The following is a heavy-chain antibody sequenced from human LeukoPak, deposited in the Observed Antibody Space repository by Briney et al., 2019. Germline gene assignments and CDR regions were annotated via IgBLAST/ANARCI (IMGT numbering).Heavy chain of an antibody. CDR1: GFTFSSYA. V-gene: IGHV3-23*01. J-gene: IGHJ4*02. CDR2: ISGSGGST. CDR3: AKKPVTSIAAAGTDY. D-gene: IGHD6-13*01. Sequence: AGGSLRLSCAASGFTFSSYAMSWVRQAPGKGLEWVSAISGSGGSTYYADSVKGRFTISRDNSKNTLYLQMNSLRTEDTAVYYCAKKPVTSIAAAGTDYWGQGTLVTVSS.